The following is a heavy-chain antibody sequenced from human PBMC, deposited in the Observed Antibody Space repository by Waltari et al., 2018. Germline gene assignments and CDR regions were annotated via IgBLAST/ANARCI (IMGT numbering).Heavy chain of an antibody. D-gene: IGHD2-2*03. CDR3: ARQGMDNYYYYYYYMDV. V-gene: IGHV4-39*01. CDR1: GGSISSSSYY. J-gene: IGHJ6*03. Sequence: QLQLQESGPGLVKPSETLSLTCTVSGGSISSSSYYWGWIRQPPGKGLEWIGSIYYSGSTYYNPSLKSRVTISVDTSKNQFSLKLSSVTAADTAVYYCARQGMDNYYYYYYYMDVWGKGTTVTVSS. CDR2: IYYSGST.